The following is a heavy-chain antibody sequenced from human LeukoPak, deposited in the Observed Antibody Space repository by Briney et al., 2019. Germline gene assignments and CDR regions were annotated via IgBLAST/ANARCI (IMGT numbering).Heavy chain of an antibody. CDR2: ISYDGSNK. V-gene: IGHV3-30-3*01. Sequence: PGGSLRPSCAASGFTFSSYAMHWVRQAPGKGLEWVAVISYDGSNKYYADSVKGRFTISRDNSKNTLYLQMNSLRAEDTAVYYCARDGGRAIVVVPAARGYFDYWGQGALVTVSS. D-gene: IGHD2-2*01. CDR1: GFTFSSYA. CDR3: ARDGGRAIVVVPAARGYFDY. J-gene: IGHJ4*02.